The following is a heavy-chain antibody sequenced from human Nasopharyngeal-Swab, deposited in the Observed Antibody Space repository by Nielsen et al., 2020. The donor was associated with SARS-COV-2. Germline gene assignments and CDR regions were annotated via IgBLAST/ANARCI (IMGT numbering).Heavy chain of an antibody. Sequence: GGSLRLSCEASGFTFSDFYMSWIRQAPGKGLEWVSYISIGGSTTYYAASVKGRFTISRDNAKSSLYLQMNSLRDEDTAVYYCVRARRFYGDYNTEAVSWGQGTLVTVSS. CDR3: VRARRFYGDYNTEAVS. J-gene: IGHJ5*02. CDR1: GFTFSDFY. V-gene: IGHV3-11*04. D-gene: IGHD4-17*01. CDR2: ISIGGSTT.